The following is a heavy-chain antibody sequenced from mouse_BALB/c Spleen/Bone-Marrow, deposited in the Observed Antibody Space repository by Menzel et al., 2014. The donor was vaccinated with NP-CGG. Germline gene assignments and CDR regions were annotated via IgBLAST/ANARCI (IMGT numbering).Heavy chain of an antibody. CDR3: ARGGYGNYLYYAMDY. Sequence: LQESGAELVKPGASVKMSCKASGYTFTNYNMHWAKQTPGQGLEWIGAIYPGNGDTSYNQKFKGKATLTADKSSSTAYMQLSSLTSEDSAVYYCARGGYGNYLYYAMDYWGQGTSVTVSS. CDR1: GYTFTNYN. J-gene: IGHJ4*01. D-gene: IGHD2-10*02. V-gene: IGHV1-12*01. CDR2: IYPGNGDT.